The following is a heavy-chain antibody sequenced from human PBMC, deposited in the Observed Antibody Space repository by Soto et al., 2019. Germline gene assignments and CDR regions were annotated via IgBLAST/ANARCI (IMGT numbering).Heavy chain of an antibody. V-gene: IGHV3-23*01. Sequence: PGGSLRLSCAASGFTFSSYVMSWVRQAPGRGLEWVSAISGSGGNTYYADSVKGRFTISRDNSKNTLFLQMNSRRAEDTALYFCAKEMGDYYDSSGSWFDPWGQGTLVTVSS. CDR3: AKEMGDYYDSSGSWFDP. J-gene: IGHJ5*02. CDR1: GFTFSSYV. CDR2: ISGSGGNT. D-gene: IGHD3-22*01.